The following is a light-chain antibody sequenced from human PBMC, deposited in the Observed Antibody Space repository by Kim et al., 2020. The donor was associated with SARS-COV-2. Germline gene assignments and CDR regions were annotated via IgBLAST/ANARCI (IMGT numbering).Light chain of an antibody. CDR3: AAWDDSLNAAV. Sequence: GQRVTISCSGSSSKIGSNTVNWYQQLPGTAPKLLIYSNNQRPSGVPDRFSGSKSGTSASLAISGLQSEDEADYYCAAWDDSLNAAVFGGGTQLTVL. J-gene: IGLJ2*01. CDR2: SNN. CDR1: SSKIGSNT. V-gene: IGLV1-44*01.